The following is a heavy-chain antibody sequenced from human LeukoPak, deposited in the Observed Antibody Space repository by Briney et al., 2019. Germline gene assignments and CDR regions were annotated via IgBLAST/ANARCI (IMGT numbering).Heavy chain of an antibody. Sequence: RGSLRLSCAASGFTFSSYGMHWVRQAPGKGLEWVAVISYDGSNKYYADSVKGRFTISRDNSKNTLYLQMNSLRAEDTAVYYCAKDRGIHCSGGSCSLDYWGQGTLVTVSS. V-gene: IGHV3-30*18. CDR1: GFTFSSYG. D-gene: IGHD2-15*01. J-gene: IGHJ4*02. CDR3: AKDRGIHCSGGSCSLDY. CDR2: ISYDGSNK.